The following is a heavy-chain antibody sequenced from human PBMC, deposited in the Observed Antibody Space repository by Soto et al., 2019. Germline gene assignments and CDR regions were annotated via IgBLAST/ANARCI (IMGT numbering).Heavy chain of an antibody. Sequence: SETLSLTCAVYGGSFSGYYWSWIRQPPGKGLEWIGEINHSGSTNYNPSLKGRVTISVDTSKNQFSLKLSSVTAADTAVYYCATSYGNAWYTYWGQGTQVTVSS. J-gene: IGHJ4*02. CDR3: ATSYGNAWYTY. D-gene: IGHD6-13*01. CDR2: INHSGST. V-gene: IGHV4-34*01. CDR1: GGSFSGYY.